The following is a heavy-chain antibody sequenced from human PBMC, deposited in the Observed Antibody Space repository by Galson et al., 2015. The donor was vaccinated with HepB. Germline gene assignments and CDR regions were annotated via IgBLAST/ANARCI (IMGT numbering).Heavy chain of an antibody. CDR1: GFTFTSSA. Sequence: SVKVSCKASGFTFTSSAVQWVRQARGQRLEWIGWIVVGSGNTNYAQKFQERVTITRDMSTSTAYMELSSLRSEDTAVYYCAAPFGSGYDSYYYYGMDVWGQGTTVTVSS. D-gene: IGHD5-12*01. J-gene: IGHJ6*02. CDR2: IVVGSGNT. CDR3: AAPFGSGYDSYYYYGMDV. V-gene: IGHV1-58*01.